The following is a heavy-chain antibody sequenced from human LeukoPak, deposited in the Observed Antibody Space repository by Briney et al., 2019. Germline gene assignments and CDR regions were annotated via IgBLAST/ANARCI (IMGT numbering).Heavy chain of an antibody. J-gene: IGHJ5*02. D-gene: IGHD1-26*01. Sequence: ASVKVSCKASGYTFTSYGISWVRQAPGQGLEWMGWISAYNGNTNYAQKLQGRVTMTTDTSTSTAYMELRSLRSDDTAVYYCARGGVGATTYVCFDPWGQGTLVTVSS. V-gene: IGHV1-18*01. CDR3: ARGGVGATTYVCFDP. CDR2: ISAYNGNT. CDR1: GYTFTSYG.